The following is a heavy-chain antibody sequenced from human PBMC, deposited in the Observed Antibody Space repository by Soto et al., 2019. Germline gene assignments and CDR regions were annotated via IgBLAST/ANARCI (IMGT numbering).Heavy chain of an antibody. CDR1: GGSISSYYW. CDR2: IDWDDDK. Sequence: TLSLTCTVSGGSISSYYWSWIRQPPGKALEWLARIDWDDDKYYSTSLKTRLTISKDTSKNQMVLTMTNMDPVDTATYYCARTRQDPNWFDPWGQGTLVTVSS. CDR3: ARTRQDPNWFDP. J-gene: IGHJ5*02. V-gene: IGHV2-70*11.